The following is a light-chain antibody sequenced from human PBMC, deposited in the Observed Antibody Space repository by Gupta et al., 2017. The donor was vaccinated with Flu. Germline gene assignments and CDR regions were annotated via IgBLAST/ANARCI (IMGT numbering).Light chain of an antibody. V-gene: IGLV2-8*01. J-gene: IGLJ2*01. CDR3: SSDAGNNNLV. CDR1: SSDVDGYNF. Sequence: QSALPQTPSASGSPGQSVTISCTGTSSDVDGYNFVSWYQQHPAKAPILIVYEVTSRPSGVPVRFSGSESGNTASLTISVRQGEEAADYYCSSDAGNNNLVFGGGTKLTVL. CDR2: EVT.